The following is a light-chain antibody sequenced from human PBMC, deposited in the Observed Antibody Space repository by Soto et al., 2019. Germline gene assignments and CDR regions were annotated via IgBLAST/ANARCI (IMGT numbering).Light chain of an antibody. CDR1: DSVSISY. V-gene: IGKV3-20*01. CDR2: GSS. CDR3: QHSGISPGT. J-gene: IGKJ1*01. Sequence: EIVLTQPPGTLSLSPGERATLSFRSSDSVSISYIVWYQQKPGQAPRLLIYGSSWSRATGIPDRFSGSGSGTDFTLTISRLEPEDFAVYYCQHSGISPGTFGQGTKVDIK.